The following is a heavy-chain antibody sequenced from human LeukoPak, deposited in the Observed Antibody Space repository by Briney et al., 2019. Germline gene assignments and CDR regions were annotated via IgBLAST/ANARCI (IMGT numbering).Heavy chain of an antibody. CDR3: AHSPPYVVIPPWWRDPDGHYFDY. CDR2: IYWNDDK. CDR1: GFSLSTSGVG. J-gene: IGHJ4*02. D-gene: IGHD3-22*01. V-gene: IGHV2-5*01. Sequence: ESGPTLVNPTQTLTLTCTFSGFSLSTSGVGVGWIRQPPGKALEWLALIYWNDDKRYSPSLKSRLTITKDTSKNQVVLTMTNMDPVDTATYYCAHSPPYVVIPPWWRDPDGHYFDYWGQGTLVTVSS.